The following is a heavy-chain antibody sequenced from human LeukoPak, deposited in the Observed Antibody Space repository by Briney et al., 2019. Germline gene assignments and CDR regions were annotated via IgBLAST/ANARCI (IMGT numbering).Heavy chain of an antibody. J-gene: IGHJ3*02. Sequence: GESLKISCECSGYSSTSYCIGWVRQLPGKGLEWMGIIYTRDSATRYRPSFHGQVTISADTTISTAYLQESSLKASDTAAYYCARLPGRDYHSSPGAFDIWGQGTMVTVSS. V-gene: IGHV5-51*01. CDR3: ARLPGRDYHSSPGAFDI. CDR2: IYTRDSAT. D-gene: IGHD3-22*01. CDR1: GYSSTSYC.